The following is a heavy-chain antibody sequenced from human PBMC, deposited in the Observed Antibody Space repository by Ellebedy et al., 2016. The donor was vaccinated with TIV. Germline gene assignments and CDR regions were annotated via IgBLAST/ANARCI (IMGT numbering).Heavy chain of an antibody. CDR2: IYWDDDT. V-gene: IGHV2-5*02. CDR1: GFSLSTTGLS. CDR3: AHRRLYFDY. J-gene: IGHJ4*02. Sequence: SGPTLVXPTPTLTLTCNFSGFSLSTTGLSVGWIRQPPGKALELLSLIYWDDDTPYSPSLRSRLTITKDTSKNQVVLNMTDMDPVDTATYFCAHRRLYFDYWGQGSLVTVSS.